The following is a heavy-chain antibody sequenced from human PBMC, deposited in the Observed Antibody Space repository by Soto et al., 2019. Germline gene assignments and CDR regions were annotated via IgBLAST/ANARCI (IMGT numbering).Heavy chain of an antibody. J-gene: IGHJ4*02. CDR1: GYRFTDYY. Sequence: QVQLVQSGAEVKKPGASVKVSCKASGYRFTDYYLHWVRQAPGQGLEWMGWINHNNGDTHYTQKFQGRVTLTRDTSITTAYMELSRLRSDDTAVYYCARGSTGWYDEYYFDYWGQGTLVTVSS. D-gene: IGHD6-13*01. V-gene: IGHV1-2*02. CDR3: ARGSTGWYDEYYFDY. CDR2: INHNNGDT.